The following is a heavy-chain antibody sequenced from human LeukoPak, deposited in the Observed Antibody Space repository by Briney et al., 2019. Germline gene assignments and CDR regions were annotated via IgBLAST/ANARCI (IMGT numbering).Heavy chain of an antibody. Sequence: SETLSLTCTVSGGSISSGGYYWSWIRQPAGKGLEWIGRIYTSGSTNYNPSLKSRVTMSVDTSKNQFSLKLSSVTAADTAVYYCARVRRGSVSDYWGQGTLVTVSS. CDR3: ARVRRGSVSDY. J-gene: IGHJ4*02. CDR1: GGSISSGGYY. CDR2: IYTSGST. D-gene: IGHD3-10*01. V-gene: IGHV4-61*02.